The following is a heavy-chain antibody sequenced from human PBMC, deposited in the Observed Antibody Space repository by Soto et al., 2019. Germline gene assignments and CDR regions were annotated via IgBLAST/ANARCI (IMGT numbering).Heavy chain of an antibody. D-gene: IGHD4-17*01. CDR3: VHASPVTTRGDY. J-gene: IGHJ4*02. CDR2: IYWDDDK. Sequence: QITLKESGPTLVKPTQTLTLTCTFSGFSLSTTGVGVGWIRQPPGKALDWLALIYWDDDKRYSPSLKSRLTITKDTSHNQLVLTMTNMNPIDPATYYCVHASPVTTRGDYCGQGTLVTVSS. CDR1: GFSLSTTGVG. V-gene: IGHV2-5*02.